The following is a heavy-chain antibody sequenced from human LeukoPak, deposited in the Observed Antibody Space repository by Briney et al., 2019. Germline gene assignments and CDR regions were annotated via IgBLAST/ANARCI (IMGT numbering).Heavy chain of an antibody. CDR2: INSDGSST. Sequence: QPGGSLRLSCAASGFTFSSYWMHWVRQAPGKGLVWVSRINSDGSSTSYADSVKGRFTISRDNAKNTLYLLMNSLRAEDTAVYYCARAQYDFWSGYYYWGQGTLVTVSS. CDR1: GFTFSSYW. J-gene: IGHJ4*02. D-gene: IGHD3-3*01. V-gene: IGHV3-74*01. CDR3: ARAQYDFWSGYYY.